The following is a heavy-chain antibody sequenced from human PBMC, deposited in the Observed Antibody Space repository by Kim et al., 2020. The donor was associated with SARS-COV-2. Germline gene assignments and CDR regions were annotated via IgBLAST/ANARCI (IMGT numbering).Heavy chain of an antibody. Sequence: SETLSLTCTISGGSVSSGDYFWTWIRQPPGKGLEWVGHIYYTGSINQNPSLKSRVTISRDTSKNHFSLQLTSVTAADTAVYYCARLAAAIDYWGPGTLVT. J-gene: IGHJ4*02. CDR1: GGSVSSGDYF. CDR2: IYYTGSI. V-gene: IGHV4-61*03. CDR3: ARLAAAIDY. D-gene: IGHD6-13*01.